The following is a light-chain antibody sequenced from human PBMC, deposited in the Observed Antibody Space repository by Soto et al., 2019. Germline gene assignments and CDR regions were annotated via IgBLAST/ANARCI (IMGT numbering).Light chain of an antibody. CDR1: SSDVGSYNL. CDR3: CSYARSGTL. J-gene: IGLJ2*01. V-gene: IGLV2-23*01. Sequence: QSARTQPASVSGSPGQSITSSCTGTSSDVGSYNLVSWYQQHPGKAPKLMIYEGSKRPSGVSNRFSGSKSGNTASLTISGLQAEDEADYYCCSYARSGTLFGGETKLTVL. CDR2: EGS.